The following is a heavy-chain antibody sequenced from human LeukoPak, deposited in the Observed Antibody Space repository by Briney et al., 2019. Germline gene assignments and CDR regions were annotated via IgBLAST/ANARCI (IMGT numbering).Heavy chain of an antibody. D-gene: IGHD6-13*01. V-gene: IGHV3-23*01. CDR3: AKPSYNSGWFILY. CDR2: ISTTSDIR. J-gene: IGHJ4*02. Sequence: GGSLRLSCAASGFDFSTYAMACVRQAPGKGLEWGSSISTTSDIRYFADSVRGRFTISRDNFKNTLYLEMNSMRVEDTAVYYCAKPSYNSGWFILYWGQGTLVTVSS. CDR1: GFDFSTYA.